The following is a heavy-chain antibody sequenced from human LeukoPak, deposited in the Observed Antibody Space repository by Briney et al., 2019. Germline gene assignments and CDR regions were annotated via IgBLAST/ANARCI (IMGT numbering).Heavy chain of an antibody. CDR1: GYSFTSYG. J-gene: IGHJ6*03. Sequence: ASVTVSCKASGYSFTSYGISWVRQAPGQGLEWMGLISGYNGNTNYAQKLQGRVTMTTDTSTSTAYMELRSLRSDDTAVYYCARSPDYYYYMDVWGKGTTVTISS. CDR2: ISGYNGNT. V-gene: IGHV1-18*01. CDR3: ARSPDYYYYMDV.